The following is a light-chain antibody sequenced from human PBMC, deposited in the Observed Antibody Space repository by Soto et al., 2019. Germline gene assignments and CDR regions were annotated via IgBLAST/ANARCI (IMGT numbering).Light chain of an antibody. V-gene: IGKV3-20*01. CDR1: QSVSSSH. Sequence: EIVLTQSPGTLSLSPGERATLSCRASQSVSSSHLDWYQHKPGQAPRLLIYAASSRATGSPDRFSGGGSGTDFTITSSRLEPEDFAVYYCQQYNDWWTFGQGTKVEIK. J-gene: IGKJ1*01. CDR2: AAS. CDR3: QQYNDWWT.